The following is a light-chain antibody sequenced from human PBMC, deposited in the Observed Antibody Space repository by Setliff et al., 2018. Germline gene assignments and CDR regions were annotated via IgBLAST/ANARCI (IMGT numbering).Light chain of an antibody. J-gene: IGLJ1*01. Sequence: TISCTGTSNDVSGYNYVSWYQQHPGKAPQLMIYDVSKRPSGVPDRFSGSKSGNTASLTVSGLQAEDEADYYCSSYAGSNHFVFGTGTKVTVL. CDR3: SSYAGSNHFV. CDR1: SNDVSGYNY. V-gene: IGLV2-8*01. CDR2: DVS.